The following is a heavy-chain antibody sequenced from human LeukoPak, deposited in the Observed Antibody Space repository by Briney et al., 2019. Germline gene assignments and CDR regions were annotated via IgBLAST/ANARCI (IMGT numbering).Heavy chain of an antibody. CDR3: ARDSSWYTFDY. Sequence: ASVKVSCKASGYTFTNYGISWVRQAPGQGLEGIGWISAYNGNTIYAQKLQGRVAMPTDTSTGTAYMELRSLRSDDTAVYYCARDSSWYTFDYWGQGTLVTVS. V-gene: IGHV1-18*01. CDR2: ISAYNGNT. J-gene: IGHJ4*02. CDR1: GYTFTNYG. D-gene: IGHD6-13*01.